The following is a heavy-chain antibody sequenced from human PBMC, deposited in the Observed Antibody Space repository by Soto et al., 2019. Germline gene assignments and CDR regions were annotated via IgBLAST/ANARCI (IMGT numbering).Heavy chain of an antibody. D-gene: IGHD3-10*01. J-gene: IGHJ4*02. CDR2: LNGSGGST. CDR3: TRDIGGKGAY. Sequence: EVQLSESGGGLVQPGGSLRLSCAASGFTFSNYAMTWVRQAPGKGLEWVSGLNGSGGSTSSADSVKGRFAISRDNARNTLYLEMNSLRAEDTALYYCTRDIGGKGAYWGPGTLVTVSS. CDR1: GFTFSNYA. V-gene: IGHV3-23*01.